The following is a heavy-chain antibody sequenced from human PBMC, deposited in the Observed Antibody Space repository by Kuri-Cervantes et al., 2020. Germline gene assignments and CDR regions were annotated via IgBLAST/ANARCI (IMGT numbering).Heavy chain of an antibody. CDR2: IYYSGST. Sequence: GSLRLSCIVSGGFISSYYWSWIRQPAGKGLEWIGRIYYSGSTYYNPSLKSRVTISVDTSKNQFSLKLSSVTAADTAIYYCAREGYFASGSYYPKYYFYMDVWGKGTTVTVSS. CDR1: GGFISSYY. V-gene: IGHV4-4*07. D-gene: IGHD3-10*01. J-gene: IGHJ6*03. CDR3: AREGYFASGSYYPKYYFYMDV.